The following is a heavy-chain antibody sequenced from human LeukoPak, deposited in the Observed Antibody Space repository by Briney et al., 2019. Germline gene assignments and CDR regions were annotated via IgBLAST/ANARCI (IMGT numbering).Heavy chain of an antibody. J-gene: IGHJ6*02. V-gene: IGHV4-59*01. CDR3: ARSHLDAVGYYYYGLDV. Sequence: KASETLSLTCTVSGGSLSSYYWSWIRQPPGKGLEWIGYIYSSGSTNDNPSLKSRVTTSVDTSKNQFSLKLSSVTAADTAVYYCARSHLDAVGYYYYGLDVWGPGTTVTVSS. D-gene: IGHD1-1*01. CDR1: GGSLSSYY. CDR2: IYSSGST.